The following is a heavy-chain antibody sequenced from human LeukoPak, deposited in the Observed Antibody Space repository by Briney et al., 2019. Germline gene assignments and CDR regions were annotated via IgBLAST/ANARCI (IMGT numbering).Heavy chain of an antibody. CDR3: ARDFRRITMVRGVINWFDP. V-gene: IGHV4-59*01. CDR2: IYYSGST. J-gene: IGHJ5*02. CDR1: GGSISSYY. D-gene: IGHD3-10*01. Sequence: SETLSLTCTVSGGSISSYYWSWIRQPPGKGLEWIGYIYYSGSTNYNPSLKSRVTISVDTSKNQFSLKLSSVTAADTAVYYCARDFRRITMVRGVINWFDPWGQGTLVTVSS.